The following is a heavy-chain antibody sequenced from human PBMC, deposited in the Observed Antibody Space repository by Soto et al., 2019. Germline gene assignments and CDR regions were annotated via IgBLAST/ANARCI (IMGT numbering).Heavy chain of an antibody. CDR2: ISGSGGST. CDR1: GFTFSEYS. Sequence: GGSLRLSCTASGFTFSEYSMSWVRQAPGKGLEWVSAISGSGGSTYYADSVKGRFTISRDNSKNTLYLQMNSLRAEDTAVYYCAKDDYGDYLSYYYGMDVWSQGTTVTVSS. CDR3: AKDDYGDYLSYYYGMDV. D-gene: IGHD4-17*01. V-gene: IGHV3-23*01. J-gene: IGHJ6*02.